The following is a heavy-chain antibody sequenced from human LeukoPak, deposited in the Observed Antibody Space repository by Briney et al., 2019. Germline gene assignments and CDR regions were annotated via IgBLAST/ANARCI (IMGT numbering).Heavy chain of an antibody. J-gene: IGHJ4*02. CDR2: IDSDGSST. CDR3: ARPLASGPDF. D-gene: IGHD3-3*02. CDR1: GFTFSTYW. Sequence: GSLRLSCAASGFTFSTYWMHWVRQAPGKGLVWVSRIDSDGSSTRYADSVKGRFTISRDNAQNTLYLQMNSLRAEDTAVYYCARPLASGPDFWGQGTLVTVSS. V-gene: IGHV3-74*01.